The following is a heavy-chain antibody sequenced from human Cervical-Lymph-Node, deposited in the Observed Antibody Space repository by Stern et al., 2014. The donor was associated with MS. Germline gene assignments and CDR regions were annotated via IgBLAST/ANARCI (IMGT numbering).Heavy chain of an antibody. J-gene: IGHJ6*02. CDR2: IIPIFGTA. CDR3: ARDGRHRDNYGLDV. CDR1: GGTFNVYA. D-gene: IGHD2-15*01. Sequence: QVQLVQSGAEVKKPGSSVKVSCHASGGTFNVYAINWLRQAPGQGLEWMGGIIPIFGTANYAQKFQGRVTITADESTRTSSMQLSSLRSNDTAVYYCARDGRHRDNYGLDVWGQGTTVIVSS. V-gene: IGHV1-69*01.